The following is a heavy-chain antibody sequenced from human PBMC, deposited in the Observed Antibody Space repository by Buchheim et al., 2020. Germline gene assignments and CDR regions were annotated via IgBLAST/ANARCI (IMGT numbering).Heavy chain of an antibody. CDR1: GGSFSGYY. CDR2: INHSGST. J-gene: IGHJ5*02. Sequence: QVQLQQWGAGLLKPSETLSLTCAVYGGSFSGYYWSWIRQPPGKGLEWIGEINHSGSTNYNPSLKSRVTISVDTSKNPFSLKLSSVTAADTAVYYCASRYYDFWSGYLQSWFDPWGQGTL. V-gene: IGHV4-34*01. CDR3: ASRYYDFWSGYLQSWFDP. D-gene: IGHD3-3*01.